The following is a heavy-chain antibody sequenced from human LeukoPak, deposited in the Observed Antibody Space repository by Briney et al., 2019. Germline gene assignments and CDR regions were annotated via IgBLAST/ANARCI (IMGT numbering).Heavy chain of an antibody. Sequence: PRGSLRLSCAASGFTFTDYAMNWVRQAPGKGLEWVASTKGNGGSTNYTDSVKDRFTISRDNSKNTLYLQMNSLRAEDTAVYYCVNAPKSSGSYWNFDYWGQGTLVTVSS. CDR2: TKGNGGST. D-gene: IGHD1-26*01. V-gene: IGHV3-23*01. J-gene: IGHJ4*02. CDR1: GFTFTDYA. CDR3: VNAPKSSGSYWNFDY.